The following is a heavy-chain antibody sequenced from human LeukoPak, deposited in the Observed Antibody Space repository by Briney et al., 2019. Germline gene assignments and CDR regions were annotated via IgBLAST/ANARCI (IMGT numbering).Heavy chain of an antibody. V-gene: IGHV3-30*04. CDR2: ISYDGSNK. CDR3: ASGEPYYYGSVTIPDFDY. D-gene: IGHD3-10*01. J-gene: IGHJ4*02. Sequence: GGSPRLSCAASGFTFSSYAMHWVRQAPGKGLEWVAVISYDGSNKYYADSVKGRFTISRDNSKNTLYPQMNSLRAEDTAVYYCASGEPYYYGSVTIPDFDYWGQGTLVTVSS. CDR1: GFTFSSYA.